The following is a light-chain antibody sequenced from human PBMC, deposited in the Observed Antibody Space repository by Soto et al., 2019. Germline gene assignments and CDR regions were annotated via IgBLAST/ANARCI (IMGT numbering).Light chain of an antibody. CDR3: QQYNNWWT. Sequence: EIVMTQSPATLSVSPGERATLSCRASQSVSTRLAWYQQKPGQAHRLLISGASTRATGVPARFSGSGSETEFPLTISSLQSEEFAVYYCQQYNNWWTFGQGTKVEIK. CDR2: GAS. J-gene: IGKJ1*01. V-gene: IGKV3-15*01. CDR1: QSVSTR.